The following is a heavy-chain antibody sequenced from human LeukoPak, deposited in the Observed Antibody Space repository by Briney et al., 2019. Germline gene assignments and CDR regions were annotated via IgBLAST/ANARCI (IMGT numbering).Heavy chain of an antibody. CDR2: ISYDGSNK. Sequence: GGSLRLSCAASGFTFSSYGMHWVRQAPGKGLEWVAVISYDGSNKYYADSVKGRFTISRDNSKITLYLQMNSLRAEDTAVYYCAKDRGGGGYGDYYFDYWGQGTLVTVSS. D-gene: IGHD4-17*01. J-gene: IGHJ4*02. V-gene: IGHV3-30*18. CDR3: AKDRGGGGYGDYYFDY. CDR1: GFTFSSYG.